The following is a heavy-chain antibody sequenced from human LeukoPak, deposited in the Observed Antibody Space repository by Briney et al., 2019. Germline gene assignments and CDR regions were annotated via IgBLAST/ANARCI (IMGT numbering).Heavy chain of an antibody. CDR2: INQDGTEK. Sequence: GGSLRLSCAASGFTFTTYWMTWVRQAPGKGLEWVANINQDGTEKYYVDSVKGRFTISRDNAKNSLYLQMNSLRAEDTAVYHCASQRWLQSSIDYWGQGTLVTVSS. CDR1: GFTFTTYW. V-gene: IGHV3-7*01. D-gene: IGHD5-24*01. J-gene: IGHJ4*02. CDR3: ASQRWLQSSIDY.